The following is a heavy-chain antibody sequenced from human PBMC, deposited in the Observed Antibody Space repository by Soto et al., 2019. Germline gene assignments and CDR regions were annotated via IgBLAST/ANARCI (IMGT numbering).Heavy chain of an antibody. CDR1: GFTVSSNY. CDR3: ARGSSNYNF. V-gene: IGHV3-53*01. D-gene: IGHD4-4*01. Sequence: VQLVESGGGLVQPGGSLRLSCAASGFTVSSNYMTWVRQASGKGLEWVSTIYSDGTTYYADSVKGRFTISRDNSKNTLYLQMNSLRAEDTAVYYCARGSSNYNFWGQGTLVTVSS. CDR2: IYSDGTT. J-gene: IGHJ4*02.